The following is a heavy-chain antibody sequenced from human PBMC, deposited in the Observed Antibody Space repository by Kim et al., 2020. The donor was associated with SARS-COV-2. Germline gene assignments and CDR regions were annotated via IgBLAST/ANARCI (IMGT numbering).Heavy chain of an antibody. J-gene: IGHJ4*02. CDR2: IYYSGST. Sequence: SETPSLTCTVSGGSISSSSYYWGWIRQPPGKGLEWIGSIYYSGSTYYNPSLKSRVTISVDTSKNQFSLKLSSVTAADTAVYYCARDPGWFGELSVVVWGQGTLVTVSS. V-gene: IGHV4-39*07. CDR1: GGSISSSSYY. D-gene: IGHD3-10*01. CDR3: ARDPGWFGELSVVV.